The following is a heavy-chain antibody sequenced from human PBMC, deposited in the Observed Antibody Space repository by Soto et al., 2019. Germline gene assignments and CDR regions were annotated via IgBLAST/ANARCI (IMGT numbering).Heavy chain of an antibody. CDR1: GGSISSRSYH. D-gene: IGHD4-17*01. CDR3: ARHTYGDFENWFDP. Sequence: PSETLSLTCTVSGGSISSRSYHWGWIRQPPGKGLEWIGSIYYSGSTYYNPSLKSRVTLSVDTSKNHFSLKLSSVTAADTAVYYCARHTYGDFENWFDPWGQGTLVTVSS. J-gene: IGHJ5*02. CDR2: IYYSGST. V-gene: IGHV4-39*01.